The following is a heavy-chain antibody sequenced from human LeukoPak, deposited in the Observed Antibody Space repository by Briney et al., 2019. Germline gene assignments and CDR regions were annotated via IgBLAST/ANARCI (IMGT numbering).Heavy chain of an antibody. CDR3: ARDSYCSSTSCYGWFDP. CDR1: GYTFTSYG. CDR2: ISAYNGNT. Sequence: ASVKVSCKASGYTFTSYGISWVRQAPGQGLEWMGWISAYNGNTNYAQKLRGRVTMTTDTSTSTAYMELRSLRSDDTAVYYCARDSYCSSTSCYGWFDPWGQGTLVTVSS. V-gene: IGHV1-18*01. D-gene: IGHD2-2*01. J-gene: IGHJ5*02.